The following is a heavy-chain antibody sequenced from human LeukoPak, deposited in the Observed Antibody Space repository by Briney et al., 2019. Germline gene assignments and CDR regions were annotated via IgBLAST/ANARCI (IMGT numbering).Heavy chain of an antibody. J-gene: IGHJ4*02. V-gene: IGHV3-30*02. Sequence: GGSLRLSCAASGFTFSSYGMHWVRQAPGKGLEWVAFIRYDGSNKYYADSVKGRFTISRDNSKNTLYLQMNSLRVEDTAVYYCARGGAARPDFWGQGTLVTVSS. CDR3: ARGGAARPDF. CDR1: GFTFSSYG. D-gene: IGHD6-6*01. CDR2: IRYDGSNK.